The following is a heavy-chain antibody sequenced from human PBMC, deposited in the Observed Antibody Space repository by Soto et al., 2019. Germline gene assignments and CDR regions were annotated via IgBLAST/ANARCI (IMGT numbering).Heavy chain of an antibody. V-gene: IGHV1-18*01. D-gene: IGHD6-19*01. CDR2: ISAYNGNT. Sequence: ASVKVSCKASGYTFTSYGISWVRQAPGQGLEWMGWISAYNGNTNYAQKLQGRVTMTTDTSTSTAYMELRSLRPDDTAVYYCARHSRYSSGWDDFDYWGQGTLVTLSS. J-gene: IGHJ4*02. CDR3: ARHSRYSSGWDDFDY. CDR1: GYTFTSYG.